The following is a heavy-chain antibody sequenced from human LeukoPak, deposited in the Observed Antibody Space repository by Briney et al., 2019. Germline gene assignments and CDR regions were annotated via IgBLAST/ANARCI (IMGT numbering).Heavy chain of an antibody. CDR3: ARDDSGGYSEYNWFDP. J-gene: IGHJ5*02. CDR2: IYTSGST. CDR1: GGSISSYY. V-gene: IGHV4-4*07. Sequence: SETLSLTCTVSGGSISSYYWSWIRQPAGKGLEWIGRIYTSGSTNYNPSLKSRVTMSVDTSKNQFSLKLSSVTAADTAVYYCARDDSGGYSEYNWFDPWGQGTLVTVSS. D-gene: IGHD1-26*01.